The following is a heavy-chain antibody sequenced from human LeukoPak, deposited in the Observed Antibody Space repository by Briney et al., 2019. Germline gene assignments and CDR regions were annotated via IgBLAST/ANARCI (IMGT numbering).Heavy chain of an antibody. Sequence: GGSLRLSCAASGFTFGSYAMSWVRQAPGKGLEWVSAISGGGGSTYYADSVKGRFTISRDSSKNTLYLQMNSLRAEDTAVYYCAKDLDCSSTTCYPDFWGQGTLVTVSS. V-gene: IGHV3-23*01. CDR2: ISGGGGST. D-gene: IGHD2-2*01. CDR1: GFTFGSYA. CDR3: AKDLDCSSTTCYPDF. J-gene: IGHJ4*02.